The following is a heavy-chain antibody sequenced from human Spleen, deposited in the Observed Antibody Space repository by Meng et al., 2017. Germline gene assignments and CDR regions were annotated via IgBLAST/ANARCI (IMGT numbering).Heavy chain of an antibody. V-gene: IGHV5-51*01. D-gene: IGHD2-8*01. CDR2: IFPGDSYT. J-gene: IGHJ3*02. CDR3: ARHPHTSRVGLRCAFDI. CDR1: GYTFCTYW. Sequence: KVSCKGSGYTFCTYWIGWVRQMPGKGLEWMGIIFPGDSYTRYIPSFQGQVTISADKSITTAYLQCSSLKASDTAMYYCARHPHTSRVGLRCAFDIWGQGTMVTVSS.